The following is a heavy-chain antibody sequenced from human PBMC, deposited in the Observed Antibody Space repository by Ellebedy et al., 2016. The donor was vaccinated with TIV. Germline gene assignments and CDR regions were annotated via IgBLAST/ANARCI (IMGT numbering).Heavy chain of an antibody. CDR2: INPSGGST. CDR1: GYTFTNYY. J-gene: IGHJ2*01. Sequence: AASVKVSCKASGYTFTNYYMHCLRQAPGQGLEWMGIINPSGGSTTYAQNLQGRVTMTRDTSTSTVYMELSSLRSEDTAVYYCARAPRFYDSSGVFFDLWGRGTLVTVSS. CDR3: ARAPRFYDSSGVFFDL. V-gene: IGHV1-46*04. D-gene: IGHD3-22*01.